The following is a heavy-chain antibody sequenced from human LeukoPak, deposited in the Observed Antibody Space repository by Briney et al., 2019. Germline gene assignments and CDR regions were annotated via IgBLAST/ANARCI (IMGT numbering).Heavy chain of an antibody. CDR1: GYSISSGYY. Sequence: SETLSLTCTVSGYSISSGYYWGWIRQPPGKGLEWIGSIYHSGSTYYNPSLKSRVTISVDTSKNQFSLKLSSATAADTAVYYCARQDSSRYYYYYMDVWGKGTTVTVSS. J-gene: IGHJ6*03. V-gene: IGHV4-38-2*02. D-gene: IGHD6-13*01. CDR2: IYHSGST. CDR3: ARQDSSRYYYYYMDV.